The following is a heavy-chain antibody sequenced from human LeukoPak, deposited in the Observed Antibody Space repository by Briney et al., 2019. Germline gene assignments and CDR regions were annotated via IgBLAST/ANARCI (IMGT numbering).Heavy chain of an antibody. CDR2: MNPNSGNT. D-gene: IGHD3-10*01. J-gene: IGHJ5*02. CDR1: GHTFTSYD. V-gene: IGHV1-8*01. CDR3: ARTRLGFGEFLVDP. Sequence: ASVKVSCKASGHTFTSYDINWVRQATGQGLEWMGWMNPNSGNTGYAQKFQGRVTMTRNTSISTAYMELSSLRSEDTAVYYCARTRLGFGEFLVDPWGQGTLVTVSS.